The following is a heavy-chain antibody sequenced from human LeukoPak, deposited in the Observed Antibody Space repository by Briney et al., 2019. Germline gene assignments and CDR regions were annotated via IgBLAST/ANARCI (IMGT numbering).Heavy chain of an antibody. CDR2: INSDGSST. D-gene: IGHD3-22*01. J-gene: IGHJ3*02. CDR1: GFTFSSYW. Sequence: PGGSLSLSCAASGFTFSSYWMHWVRQAPGKGLVWVSRINSDGSSTSYADSVKGRFTISRDNAKNTLYLQMNSLRAEDTAVYYCATWPDYYDSSGSVDAFDIWGQGTMVTVSS. CDR3: ATWPDYYDSSGSVDAFDI. V-gene: IGHV3-74*01.